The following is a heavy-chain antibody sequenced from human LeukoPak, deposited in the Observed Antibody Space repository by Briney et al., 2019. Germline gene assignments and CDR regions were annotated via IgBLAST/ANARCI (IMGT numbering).Heavy chain of an antibody. V-gene: IGHV3-73*01. J-gene: IGHJ5*02. CDR3: TSRNMVRGIYWFDP. CDR2: IRSKANSYAT. CDR1: GFTFIGSA. Sequence: GGSLRLSCAASGFTFIGSAMHWVRQASGKGLEWVGRIRSKANSYATAYAASVKGRFTISRDDSKNTAYLQMNSLKTEDTAVYYCTSRNMVRGIYWFDPWGQGTLVTVSS. D-gene: IGHD3-10*01.